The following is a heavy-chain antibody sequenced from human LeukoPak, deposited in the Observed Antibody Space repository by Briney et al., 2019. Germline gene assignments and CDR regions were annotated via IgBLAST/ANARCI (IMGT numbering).Heavy chain of an antibody. Sequence: GGSLRLSCAASGFTFSSYAMSWVRQAPGKGLEWVSFISSTGGTIYYADSVKGRFTVSRDNGKNSLLLQMNSLRAEDTALYYCARGYSRAAFDIWGQGTVVAVSS. CDR1: GFTFSSYA. V-gene: IGHV3-48*01. CDR3: ARGYSRAAFDI. CDR2: ISSTGGTI. J-gene: IGHJ3*02. D-gene: IGHD2-15*01.